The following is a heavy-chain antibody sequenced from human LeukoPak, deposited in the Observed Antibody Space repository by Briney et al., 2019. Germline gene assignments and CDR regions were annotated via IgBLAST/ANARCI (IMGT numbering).Heavy chain of an antibody. Sequence: SETLSLTCIVSGGSISPYYWSWIRQPPGKGLEWIGYIYYSGTTNYNPSLKSRVTISVDTSKNQFSLKLNSVTAADTAVYYCARHLAGRILTFDYWGQGTLVTVSS. CDR3: ARHLAGRILTFDY. CDR2: IYYSGTT. J-gene: IGHJ4*02. D-gene: IGHD6-19*01. V-gene: IGHV4-59*01. CDR1: GGSISPYY.